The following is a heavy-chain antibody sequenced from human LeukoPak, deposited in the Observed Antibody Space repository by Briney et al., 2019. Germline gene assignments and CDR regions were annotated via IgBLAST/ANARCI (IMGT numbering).Heavy chain of an antibody. CDR1: GFTFSSYE. CDR3: ARGVGKSYLDY. CDR2: ISSSGITI. V-gene: IGHV3-48*03. J-gene: IGHJ4*02. D-gene: IGHD4-23*01. Sequence: GGSLRLSCAASGFTFSSYEMNWVRQAPRKGLEWVSYISSSGITIYYADSVKGRFTISRDNAQNSLYLQMNSLRAEDTAVYYCARGVGKSYLDYWGLGTLVTVSS.